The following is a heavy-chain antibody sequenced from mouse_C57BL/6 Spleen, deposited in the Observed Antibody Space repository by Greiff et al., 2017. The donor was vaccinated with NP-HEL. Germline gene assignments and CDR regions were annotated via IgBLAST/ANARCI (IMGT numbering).Heavy chain of an antibody. V-gene: IGHV1-15*01. CDR2: IDPETGGT. D-gene: IGHD3-3*01. CDR1: GYTFTDYE. CDR3: TRNLAGRSFDY. J-gene: IGHJ2*01. Sequence: VKLMESGAELVRPGASVTLSCKASGYTFTDYEMHWVKQTPVHGLEWIGVIDPETGGTAYNQKFKGKAILTADKSSSTAYIELRSLTSEDSAVYYCTRNLAGRSFDYWGQGTTLTVSS.